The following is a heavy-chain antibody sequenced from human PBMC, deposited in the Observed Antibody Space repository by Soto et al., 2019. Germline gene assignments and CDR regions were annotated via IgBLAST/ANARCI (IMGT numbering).Heavy chain of an antibody. V-gene: IGHV1-69*02. CDR1: GGTFSSYT. CDR2: IIPILGIA. Sequence: ASVKVSCKASGGTFSSYTISWVRQAPGQGLEWMGRIIPILGIANYAQKFQGRVTITADKSTSSAYMELSSLRSEDTAVYYCAQIAAAGSLDYWGQGTLVTVSS. J-gene: IGHJ4*02. D-gene: IGHD6-13*01. CDR3: AQIAAAGSLDY.